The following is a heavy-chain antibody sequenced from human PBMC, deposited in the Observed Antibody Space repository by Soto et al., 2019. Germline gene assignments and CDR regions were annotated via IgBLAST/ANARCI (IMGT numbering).Heavy chain of an antibody. V-gene: IGHV1-58*01. J-gene: IGHJ4*02. CDR2: IVVGSGNT. CDR1: GFTFTSSA. CDR3: AAVCSGGSCENFDY. D-gene: IGHD2-15*01. Sequence: SVKVSCKASGFTFTSSAVQWVRQARGQRLEWIGWIVVGSGNTNYAQKFQERVTITRDMSTSTAYMELSSLRSEDTAVYYCAAVCSGGSCENFDYWGQGTLVTVSS.